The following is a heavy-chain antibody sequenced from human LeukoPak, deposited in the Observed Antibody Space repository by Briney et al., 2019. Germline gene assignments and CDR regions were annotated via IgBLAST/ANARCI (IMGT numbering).Heavy chain of an antibody. CDR3: ARDMDFWTGGLYYYYMDV. J-gene: IGHJ6*03. D-gene: IGHD3/OR15-3a*01. Sequence: PGGSLRLSCAASGFTFSSYSMNWVRQAPGKGLEWVSSISSSSSYIYYADPVKGRFTISRDNAKNSLYLQMNSLRAEDTAVYYCARDMDFWTGGLYYYYMDVWGKGTTVTVSS. CDR1: GFTFSSYS. V-gene: IGHV3-21*01. CDR2: ISSSSSYI.